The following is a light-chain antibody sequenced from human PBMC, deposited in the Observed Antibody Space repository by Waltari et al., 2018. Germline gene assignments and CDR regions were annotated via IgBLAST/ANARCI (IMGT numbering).Light chain of an antibody. Sequence: QSVLTQPPSASGTPGQRVTISCSGSISNLGTNYVYWYQQFPGTAPKLLIQRNNHRTSGVPDRFSGSKSGTSASLAISGLRSEDEAEYYCASWDDSLSVGVFGGGTKLTVL. CDR1: ISNLGTNY. CDR2: RNN. J-gene: IGLJ3*02. V-gene: IGLV1-47*01. CDR3: ASWDDSLSVGV.